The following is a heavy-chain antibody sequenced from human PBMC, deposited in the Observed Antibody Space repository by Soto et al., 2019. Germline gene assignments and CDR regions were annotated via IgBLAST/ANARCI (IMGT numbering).Heavy chain of an antibody. CDR3: APWFGAFDY. CDR2: ISYDGSNK. CDR1: GFTFSSYG. Sequence: QVQLVESGGGVVQPGRSLRLSCAASGFTFSSYGMHWVRQAPGKGLEWVAVISYDGSNKYYADSVKGRFTISRDNSKTTLYLQMNSLRAEDTGVYYCAPWFGAFDYWGQGTLVTVSS. V-gene: IGHV3-30*03. D-gene: IGHD3-10*01. J-gene: IGHJ4*02.